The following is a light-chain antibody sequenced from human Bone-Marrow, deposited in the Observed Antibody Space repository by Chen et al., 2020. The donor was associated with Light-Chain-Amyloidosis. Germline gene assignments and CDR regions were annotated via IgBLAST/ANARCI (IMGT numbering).Light chain of an antibody. CDR2: QAS. Sequence: DIQMTQAPSTLSASVGDRVTITCRASQSINNWLAWYQQKPGKAPKVLIYQASTLESEVPSRFSGSGSGTEFTLTISSLQPDAFTTYYCQLQGTFGRGTKVEIK. CDR3: QLQGT. CDR1: QSINNW. J-gene: IGKJ1*01. V-gene: IGKV1-5*03.